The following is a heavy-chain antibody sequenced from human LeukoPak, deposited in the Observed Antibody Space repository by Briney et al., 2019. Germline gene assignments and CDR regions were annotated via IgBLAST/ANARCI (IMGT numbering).Heavy chain of an antibody. CDR2: ISGSGAST. CDR3: AKDKSGGWELLRDHDSFDI. Sequence: GGSLRLSCAASGFTFSNYAMSWVRQAPGKGLEWVSSISGSGASTYYADSVKGRFTISRDNSKNTLYLQMNSLRAEDTALYYCAKDKSGGWELLRDHDSFDIWGQGTMVTVSS. D-gene: IGHD1-26*01. J-gene: IGHJ3*02. V-gene: IGHV3-23*01. CDR1: GFTFSNYA.